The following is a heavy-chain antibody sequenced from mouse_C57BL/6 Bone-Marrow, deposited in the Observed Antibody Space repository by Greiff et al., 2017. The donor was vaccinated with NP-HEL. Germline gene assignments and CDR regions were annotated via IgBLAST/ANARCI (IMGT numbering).Heavy chain of an antibody. CDR1: GYTFTEYT. Sequence: QVQLQQSGAELVKPGASVKLSCKASGYTFTEYTIHWVKQRSGQGLEWIGWFYTGSGSIKYNENFKDKATLTADKSSSTVYMDLSRLTSEDSAVYCCARHGDYFGSSYGYFDVWGTGTTVTVSS. D-gene: IGHD1-1*01. J-gene: IGHJ1*03. CDR2: FYTGSGSI. V-gene: IGHV1-62-2*01. CDR3: ARHGDYFGSSYGYFDV.